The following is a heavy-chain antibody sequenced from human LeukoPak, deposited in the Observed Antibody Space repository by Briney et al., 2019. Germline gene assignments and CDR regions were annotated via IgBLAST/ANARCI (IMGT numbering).Heavy chain of an antibody. CDR3: ASTAIAARPGYYYYGMDV. J-gene: IGHJ6*02. V-gene: IGHV3-11*01. Sequence: GGSLRISCAASGFTFSDYYMSWIRQAPGKGLEWVSYISSSGSTIYYADSVKGRFTISRDNAKNSLYLQMNSLRAEDTAVYYCASTAIAARPGYYYYGMDVWGQGTTVTVSS. CDR2: ISSSGSTI. CDR1: GFTFSDYY. D-gene: IGHD6-6*01.